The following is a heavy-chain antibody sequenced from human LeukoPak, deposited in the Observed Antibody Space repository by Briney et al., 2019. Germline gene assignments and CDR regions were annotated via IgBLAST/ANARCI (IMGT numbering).Heavy chain of an antibody. D-gene: IGHD6-19*01. CDR1: GFTFSSYA. CDR3: AKDPGQWLVNFDY. CDR2: ISGSGGST. Sequence: GGSLRLSCAASGFTFSSYAMSWVRQAPGKGLEWVSAISGSGGSTYYADSVKGRFTISRDNSKNTMYLQMNSLRAEDAAVYYCAKDPGQWLVNFDYWGQGTLVTVSS. V-gene: IGHV3-23*01. J-gene: IGHJ4*02.